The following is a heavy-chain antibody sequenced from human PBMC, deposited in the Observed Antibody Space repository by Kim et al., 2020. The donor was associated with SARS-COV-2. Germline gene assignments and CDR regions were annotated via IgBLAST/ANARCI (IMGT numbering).Heavy chain of an antibody. Sequence: SVKSRITISVDTSKSQFSLKLSSVTAADTAVYYCAGALVAWGVIIRHFDYWGQGTLVTVSS. J-gene: IGHJ4*02. V-gene: IGHV4-31*02. D-gene: IGHD3-10*01. CDR3: AGALVAWGVIIRHFDY.